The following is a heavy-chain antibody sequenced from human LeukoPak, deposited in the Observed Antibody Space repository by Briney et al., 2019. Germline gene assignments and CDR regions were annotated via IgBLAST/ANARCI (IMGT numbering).Heavy chain of an antibody. D-gene: IGHD2-21*02. V-gene: IGHV3-74*01. CDR3: ARGGIVVVTAIPA. Sequence: GGSLRLSCAASGFTFSSYWMHWVRQAPGKGLVWVSRINSDGSSTSYADSVKGRFTISGDNAKNTLYLQMNSLRAEDTAVYYCARGGIVVVTAIPAWGQGNLVTVSS. J-gene: IGHJ5*02. CDR2: INSDGSST. CDR1: GFTFSSYW.